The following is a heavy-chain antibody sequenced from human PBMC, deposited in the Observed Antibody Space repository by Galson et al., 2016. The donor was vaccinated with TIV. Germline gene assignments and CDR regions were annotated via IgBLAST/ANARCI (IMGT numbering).Heavy chain of an antibody. CDR3: ALSSIRDVSTHRFFDY. CDR2: TDWDGDK. CDR1: GFSLTTHGMC. Sequence: PALVTPTQTLTLTCTFSGFSLTTHGMCVSWIRQPPGKALEWLARTDWDGDKFYSTSLQTRLSISKDTSRNQKVLTLNNVDPVDTATYFCALSSIRDVSTHRFFDYWGQGTLVAVSP. V-gene: IGHV2-70*17. D-gene: IGHD5/OR15-5a*01. J-gene: IGHJ4*02.